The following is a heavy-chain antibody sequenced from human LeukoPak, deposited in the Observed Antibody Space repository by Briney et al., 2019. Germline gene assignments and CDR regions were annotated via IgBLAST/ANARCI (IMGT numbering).Heavy chain of an antibody. CDR2: IIPILGIA. CDR1: GGTFSSYA. CDR3: ASPTVEDLWYFDL. Sequence: SVKVSCKASGGTFSSYAISWVRQAPGQGLEWMGRIIPILGIANYAQKFQGRVTITADKSTSTAYMELSSLRSEDTAVYYCASPTVEDLWYFDLWGRGTLVTVSS. V-gene: IGHV1-69*04. J-gene: IGHJ2*01. D-gene: IGHD3-3*01.